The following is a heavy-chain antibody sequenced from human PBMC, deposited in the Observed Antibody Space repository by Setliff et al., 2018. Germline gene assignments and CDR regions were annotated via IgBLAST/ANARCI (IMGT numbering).Heavy chain of an antibody. CDR2: ISSSGTTI. CDR3: ARRSWLGEFSFDY. Sequence: GGSLRLSCAASGFIFSSYEMIWVRRAPGKGLESVSYISSSGTTIYNADSVKGRFTISRDNAKNSLFLQMNSLRAEDTAVYYCARRSWLGEFSFDYWGQGLLVTVSS. D-gene: IGHD3-10*01. CDR1: GFIFSSYE. V-gene: IGHV3-48*03. J-gene: IGHJ4*02.